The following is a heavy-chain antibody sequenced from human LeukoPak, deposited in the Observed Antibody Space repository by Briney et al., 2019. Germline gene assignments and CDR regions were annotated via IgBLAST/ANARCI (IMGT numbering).Heavy chain of an antibody. Sequence: GGSLRLSCTASGFTFGDYAMSWVRQAPGKGLEWVGFIRSKAYGGTTEYAASVKGRFTISRDDSKSIAYLQMNSLKTEDTAVYYCTREGQLVQAHFDYCGQGTLVTVSS. CDR3: TREGQLVQAHFDY. J-gene: IGHJ4*02. D-gene: IGHD6-13*01. CDR2: IRSKAYGGTT. CDR1: GFTFGDYA. V-gene: IGHV3-49*04.